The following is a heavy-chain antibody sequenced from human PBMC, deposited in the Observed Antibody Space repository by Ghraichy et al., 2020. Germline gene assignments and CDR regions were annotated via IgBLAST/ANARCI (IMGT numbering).Heavy chain of an antibody. CDR3: ARDPPSSIWSQWFDY. Sequence: ASVKVSCKASGFTFTNYGISWVRQAPGQGLEWMGWVTSYNGNKNNAHSLQGRVTLTASGDTAYMELNSLTSDDTAVYYCARDPPSSIWSQWFDYWGQGTLFTVSS. CDR2: VTSYNGNK. D-gene: IGHD6-13*01. J-gene: IGHJ4*02. V-gene: IGHV1-18*04. CDR1: GFTFTNYG.